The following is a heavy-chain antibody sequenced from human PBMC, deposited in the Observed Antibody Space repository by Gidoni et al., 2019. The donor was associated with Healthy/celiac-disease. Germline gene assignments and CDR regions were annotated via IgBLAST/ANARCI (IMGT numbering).Heavy chain of an antibody. Sequence: EVQLVESGGGLVQPWRSLRFSCTASGFTFGDYAMSWVRQAPGNGLEWVGFIRSKAYGGTTEYAAPVKGRFTISRDDSKSIAYLQMNSLKTEDTAVYYCTRAPSTVTTSWGQGTLVTVSS. CDR1: GFTFGDYA. CDR2: IRSKAYGGTT. J-gene: IGHJ5*02. V-gene: IGHV3-49*04. CDR3: TRAPSTVTTS. D-gene: IGHD4-17*01.